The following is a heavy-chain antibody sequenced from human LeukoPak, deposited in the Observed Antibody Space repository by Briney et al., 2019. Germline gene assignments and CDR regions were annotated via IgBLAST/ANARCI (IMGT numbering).Heavy chain of an antibody. Sequence: PGGSLRLSCAASGFTFSDYYMSWIRQAPGKGPEWVSYISSSGSTIYYADSVKGRFTISRDNAKNSLYLQMNSLRAEDTAVYYCARSSIAVAGSLNYWGQGTLVTVSS. J-gene: IGHJ4*02. D-gene: IGHD6-19*01. V-gene: IGHV3-11*01. CDR3: ARSSIAVAGSLNY. CDR2: ISSSGSTI. CDR1: GFTFSDYY.